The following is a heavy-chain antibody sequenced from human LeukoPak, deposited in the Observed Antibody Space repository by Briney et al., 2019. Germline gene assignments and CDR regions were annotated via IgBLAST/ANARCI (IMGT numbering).Heavy chain of an antibody. Sequence: GGSLRLSCAASGFTFSGYWMAWVRQAPGRGLEWVAHIKQYGSEKNYVDPVKGRFTISGDNAKNSVYLQMDTLRAEDTAVYYCARDDYLGYWGQGTLVTVSS. J-gene: IGHJ4*02. CDR1: GFTFSGYW. CDR2: IKQYGSEK. CDR3: ARDDYLGY. V-gene: IGHV3-7*05. D-gene: IGHD3-16*01.